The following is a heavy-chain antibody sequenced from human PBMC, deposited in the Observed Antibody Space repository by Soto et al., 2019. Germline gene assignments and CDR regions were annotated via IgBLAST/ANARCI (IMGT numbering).Heavy chain of an antibody. J-gene: IGHJ6*03. CDR2: ISGSGGST. CDR3: AKHSRTGYCSGGSCPEYYYYYTDV. Sequence: EVQLLESGGGLVQPGGSLRLSCAASGFTFSSYAMSWVRQAPGKGLEWVSAISGSGGSTYYADSVKGRFTISRDNSKNTLALQMNSLRADDTAVYYCAKHSRTGYCSGGSCPEYYYYYTDVWGKGTTVTVS. CDR1: GFTFSSYA. V-gene: IGHV3-23*01. D-gene: IGHD2-15*01.